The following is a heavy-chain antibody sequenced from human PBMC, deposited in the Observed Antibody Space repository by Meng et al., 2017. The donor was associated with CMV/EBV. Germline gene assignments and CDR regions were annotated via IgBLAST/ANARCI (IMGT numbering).Heavy chain of an antibody. Sequence: GESLKISCAASGFTFSSYSMNWVRQAPGQGLEWVSSISSSSSYIYYADSVKGRFTISRDNAKNSLYLQMNSLRAEDTAVYYCARDDLGDYDFWSGYYGVRFDYWGQGTLVTVSS. V-gene: IGHV3-21*01. D-gene: IGHD3-3*01. CDR3: ARDDLGDYDFWSGYYGVRFDY. CDR1: GFTFSSYS. CDR2: ISSSSSYI. J-gene: IGHJ4*02.